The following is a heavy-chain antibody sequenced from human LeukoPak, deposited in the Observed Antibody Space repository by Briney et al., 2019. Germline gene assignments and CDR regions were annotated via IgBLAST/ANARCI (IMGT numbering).Heavy chain of an antibody. V-gene: IGHV4-39*07. CDR1: GGSISSTTYY. CDR2: INHSGST. CDR3: ARRVPTSNYMDV. J-gene: IGHJ6*03. Sequence: PLETLSLTCTVSGGSISSTTYYWAWIRQPPGKGLEWIGEINHSGSTNYNPSLKSRVTISVDTSKNQFSLKLSSVTAADTAVYYCARRVPTSNYMDVWGKGTTVTISS. D-gene: IGHD2/OR15-2a*01.